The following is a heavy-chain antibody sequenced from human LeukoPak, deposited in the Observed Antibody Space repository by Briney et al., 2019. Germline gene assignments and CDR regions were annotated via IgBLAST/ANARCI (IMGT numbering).Heavy chain of an antibody. D-gene: IGHD3-22*01. CDR2: ISYDGSNK. Sequence: QPGRSLRLPCAASGFTFSSYGMHWVRQAPGRGLEWVAVISYDGSNKYYADSVKGRFTISRDNSKNTLYLQMNSLRAEDTAVYYCAKDRSSAHYYDSSGCLDYWGQGTLVTVSS. V-gene: IGHV3-30*18. CDR1: GFTFSSYG. J-gene: IGHJ4*02. CDR3: AKDRSSAHYYDSSGCLDY.